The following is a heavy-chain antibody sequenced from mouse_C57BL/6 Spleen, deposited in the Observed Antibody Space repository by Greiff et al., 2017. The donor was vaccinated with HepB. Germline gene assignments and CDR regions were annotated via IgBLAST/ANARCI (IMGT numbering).Heavy chain of an antibody. CDR1: GYAFSSSW. CDR2: IYPGDGDT. Sequence: QVQLQQSGPELVKPGASVKISCKASGYAFSSSWMNWVKQRPGKGLEWIGRIYPGDGDTNYNGKFKGKATLTADKSSSTAYMQLSSLTSEDSAVYVCARPNYYGSSYDYAMDYWGQGTSVTVSS. CDR3: ARPNYYGSSYDYAMDY. J-gene: IGHJ4*01. V-gene: IGHV1-82*01. D-gene: IGHD1-1*01.